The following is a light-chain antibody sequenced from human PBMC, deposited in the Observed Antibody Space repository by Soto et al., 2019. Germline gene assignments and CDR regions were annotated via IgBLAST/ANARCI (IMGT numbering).Light chain of an antibody. Sequence: QSALTQPASVSGSPGQSITISCTGTSSDVGGYNYVSWYQQHPGKAPKLTIYEVSNRPSGLSNRFSGSKSGNTASLTISGLQAEDEADYYCCSYPSSTTYVFGTGTKVTVL. CDR2: EVS. J-gene: IGLJ1*01. CDR3: CSYPSSTTYV. CDR1: SSDVGGYNY. V-gene: IGLV2-14*01.